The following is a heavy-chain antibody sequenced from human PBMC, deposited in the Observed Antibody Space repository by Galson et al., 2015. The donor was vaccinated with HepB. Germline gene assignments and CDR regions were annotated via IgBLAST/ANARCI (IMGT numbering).Heavy chain of an antibody. V-gene: IGHV3-66*01. CDR3: ARGGWFGNALDV. CDR1: GFTVISNY. D-gene: IGHD3-10*01. Sequence: SLRLSCAASGFTVISNYVTWVRQAPGKGLEWVSVIYFGGNTYYADSVKGRFTISRDPSKNTMYLQMNSLRAEDTAVYYGARGGWFGNALDVWGQGTLVTVSS. CDR2: IYFGGNT. J-gene: IGHJ3*01.